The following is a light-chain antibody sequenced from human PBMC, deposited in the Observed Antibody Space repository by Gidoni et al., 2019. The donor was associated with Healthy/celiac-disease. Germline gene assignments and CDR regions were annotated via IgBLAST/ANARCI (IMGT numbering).Light chain of an antibody. Sequence: DIVMTKLPLCLPVTPGEPASISCRSSQSLLHSNGYNYLDWYLQKPGQSPQLLIYLGSNRASGVPDRFSGSGSGTDFTLKISKVEAEDVGVYYCMQALQTPRTFGPGTKVDIK. J-gene: IGKJ3*01. CDR2: LGS. CDR3: MQALQTPRT. CDR1: QSLLHSNGYNY. V-gene: IGKV2-28*01.